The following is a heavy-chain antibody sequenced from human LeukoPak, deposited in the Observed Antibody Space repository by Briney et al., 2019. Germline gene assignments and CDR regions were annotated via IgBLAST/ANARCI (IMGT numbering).Heavy chain of an antibody. CDR3: ARVLSVALAASH. CDR1: RFTFESYW. J-gene: IGHJ4*02. Sequence: GGSLRLSCVASRFTFESYWMSCYRQVPGRGLEWVANIRQLGSEIYYADSVRGRFTISRDDANNSLFLHMSSVRADDAGVYYCARVLSVALAASHWGRGTLVAVSS. D-gene: IGHD2-15*01. CDR2: IRQLGSEI. V-gene: IGHV3-7*01.